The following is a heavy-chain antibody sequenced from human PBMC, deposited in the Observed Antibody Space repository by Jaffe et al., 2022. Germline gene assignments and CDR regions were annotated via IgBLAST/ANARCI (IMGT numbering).Heavy chain of an antibody. CDR2: ITYDGSNT. D-gene: IGHD2-2*01. V-gene: IGHV3-30*18. J-gene: IGHJ5*02. CDR3: AKGARYCSSITCPPGDNWFDP. Sequence: QLQVVESGGGVVQPGRSLRLSCAASGFISSSSAMHWVRQAPGKGLEWVGLITYDGSNTFYGDSVKGRFTVSRDDSKNTLYLQMNSLRAEDTAVYYCAKGARYCSSITCPPGDNWFDPWGQGTLVTVSS. CDR1: GFISSSSA.